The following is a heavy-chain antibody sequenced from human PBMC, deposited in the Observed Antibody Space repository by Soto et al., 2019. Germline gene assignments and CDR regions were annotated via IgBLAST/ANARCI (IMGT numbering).Heavy chain of an antibody. V-gene: IGHV1-69*01. J-gene: IGHJ4*02. CDR2: IIPMFTTP. Sequence: QVQLVQSGAEVKKPGSAVKVSCKVSGGTFTRNGISWVRQAPGQGLEWMGGIIPMFTTPNYAQKFQDRVTITADESTSTVYMRLSGLSSDDTAFYYCAGTYDTSGDYPYYFEYWGQGTLVTVSS. D-gene: IGHD3-22*01. CDR1: GGTFTRNG. CDR3: AGTYDTSGDYPYYFEY.